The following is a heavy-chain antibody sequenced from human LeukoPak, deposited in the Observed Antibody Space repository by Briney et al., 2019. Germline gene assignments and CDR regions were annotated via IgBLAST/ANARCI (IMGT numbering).Heavy chain of an antibody. D-gene: IGHD4-17*01. CDR3: AKDAPPYGDLPYYFDC. CDR2: ISWNSGRI. J-gene: IGHJ4*02. Sequence: GRSLRLSCAASGFTFRDYAMHGVRQAPGKGLEWVSGISWNSGRIAYADSVKGRFTISRDNAKNSLYLEMKSLRSEDTALYYCAKDAPPYGDLPYYFDCWGQGTLVTVSS. CDR1: GFTFRDYA. V-gene: IGHV3-9*01.